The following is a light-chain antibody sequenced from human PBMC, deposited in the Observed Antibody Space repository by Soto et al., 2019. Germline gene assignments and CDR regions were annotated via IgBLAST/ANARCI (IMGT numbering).Light chain of an antibody. V-gene: IGKV1-8*01. CDR3: QQYYSYPRT. CDR1: QGIRTD. J-gene: IGKJ1*01. CDR2: AAS. Sequence: AVQLTQSPSSLSASVGDIVTITCRASQGIRTDLGWYQQKPGKAPKLLIYAASTLQSGVPSRFSGSGSGTDFTLTISCLQSEDFATYYCQQYYSYPRTFGQGTKVDIK.